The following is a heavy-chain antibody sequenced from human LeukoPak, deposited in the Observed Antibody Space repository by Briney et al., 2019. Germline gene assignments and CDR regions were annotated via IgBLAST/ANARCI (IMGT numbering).Heavy chain of an antibody. Sequence: SETLSLTCTVSGGSISSGGYYWSWIRQHPGKGLEWIGYIYYSGSTHYNPSLKSRVTISVDTSKNQFSLKLSSVTAADTAVYYCARDHRYCSSTSCSGRFDPWGQGTLVTVFS. D-gene: IGHD2-2*01. CDR1: GGSISSGGYY. CDR3: ARDHRYCSSTSCSGRFDP. J-gene: IGHJ5*02. V-gene: IGHV4-31*03. CDR2: IYYSGST.